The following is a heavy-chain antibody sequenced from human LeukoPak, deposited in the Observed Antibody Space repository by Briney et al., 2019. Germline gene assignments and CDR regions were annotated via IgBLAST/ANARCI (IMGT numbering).Heavy chain of an antibody. V-gene: IGHV4-39*07. CDR2: IYYSGST. Sequence: PSETLSLTCTVSGGSISSSSYYWGWIRQPPGKGLEWIGSIYYSGSTYYNPSLKSRVTISVDTSKNQFSLKLSSVTAADTAVYYCARDRDSWDRRDAFDIWGQGTMVTVSS. J-gene: IGHJ3*02. CDR1: GGSISSSSYY. D-gene: IGHD6-13*01. CDR3: ARDRDSWDRRDAFDI.